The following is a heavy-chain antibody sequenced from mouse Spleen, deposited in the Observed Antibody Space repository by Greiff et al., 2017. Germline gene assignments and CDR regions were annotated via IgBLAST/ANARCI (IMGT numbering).Heavy chain of an antibody. CDR1: GYAFSSYW. CDR2: IYPGDGDT. J-gene: IGHJ2*01. Sequence: QVQLQQSGAELVKPGASVKISCKASGYAFSSYWMNWVKLRPGKGLEWIGQIYPGDGDTNYNGKFKGKATLTADKSSSTAYMQLSSLTSEDSAVYFCARGSSYYFDYWGQGTTLTVSS. CDR3: ARGSSYYFDY. V-gene: IGHV1-80*01. D-gene: IGHD1-1*01.